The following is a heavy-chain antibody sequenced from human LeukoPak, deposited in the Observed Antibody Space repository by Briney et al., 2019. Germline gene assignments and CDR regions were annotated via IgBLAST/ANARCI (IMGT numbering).Heavy chain of an antibody. Sequence: EWVSVIYSGGSTYYADSVKGRFTISRDNSKNTLYLQMNSLRAEDTAVYYCARPDTAMALDYWGQGTLVTVSS. V-gene: IGHV3-66*01. D-gene: IGHD5-18*01. CDR2: IYSGGST. CDR3: ARPDTAMALDY. J-gene: IGHJ4*02.